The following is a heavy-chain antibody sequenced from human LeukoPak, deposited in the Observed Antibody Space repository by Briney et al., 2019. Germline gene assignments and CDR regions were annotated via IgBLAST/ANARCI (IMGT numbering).Heavy chain of an antibody. Sequence: ASVKVSCKASGYTFTSYGISWVRQAPGQGLEWMGWISAYNGNTNYAQKLQGRVTMTTDTSTSTACMELRSLRSDDTAVYYCARVPRPVAGRNHYFDYWGQGTLVTVSS. CDR3: ARVPRPVAGRNHYFDY. J-gene: IGHJ4*02. CDR2: ISAYNGNT. D-gene: IGHD6-19*01. CDR1: GYTFTSYG. V-gene: IGHV1-18*01.